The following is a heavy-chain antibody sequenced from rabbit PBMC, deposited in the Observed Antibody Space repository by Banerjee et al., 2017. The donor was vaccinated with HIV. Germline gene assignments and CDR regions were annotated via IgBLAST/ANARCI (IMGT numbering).Heavy chain of an antibody. J-gene: IGHJ3*01. V-gene: IGHV1S40*01. D-gene: IGHD6-1*01. CDR2: INTSSGNT. CDR1: GFSFSNKYV. Sequence: QSLEESGGDLVKPGASLTLTCTASGFSFSNKYVMCWVRQAPGKGLEWIACINTSSGNTVYASWAKGRFTISKTSSTTVTLQMTSLTAADTATYFCGRDRDGDAGYGSLALWGQGTLVTVS. CDR3: GRDRDGDAGYGSLAL.